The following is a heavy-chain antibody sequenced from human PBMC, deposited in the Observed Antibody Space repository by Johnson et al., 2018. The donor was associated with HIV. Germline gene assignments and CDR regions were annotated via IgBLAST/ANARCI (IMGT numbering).Heavy chain of an antibody. J-gene: IGHJ3*01. CDR1: GFTFSSYG. CDR2: IWYDGSNK. Sequence: QVQLVESGGGVVQPGRSLRLSCAASGFTFSSYGMHWVRQAPGKGLEWVAVIWYDGSNKYYADSVRGRFIISRDNSKNTLYLQMNSLRVEDTALYYCARESTAWGGEYVGYGLDVWGQGTLVAVS. D-gene: IGHD5-18*01. CDR3: ARESTAWGGEYVGYGLDV. V-gene: IGHV3-33*08.